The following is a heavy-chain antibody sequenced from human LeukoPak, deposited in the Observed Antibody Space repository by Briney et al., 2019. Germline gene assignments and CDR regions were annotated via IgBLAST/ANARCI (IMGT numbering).Heavy chain of an antibody. CDR3: ARGAEFSGYYQLDAFDI. Sequence: GGSLRLSCAASGFSFSSYGMSWVRQAPGKGLEWVSGINWNGGSTGYADSVKGRFTISRDNAKNSLYLQMNSLTAEDTALYYCARGAEFSGYYQLDAFDIWGQGTMVTVSS. CDR2: INWNGGST. CDR1: GFSFSSYG. J-gene: IGHJ3*02. V-gene: IGHV3-20*04. D-gene: IGHD3-22*01.